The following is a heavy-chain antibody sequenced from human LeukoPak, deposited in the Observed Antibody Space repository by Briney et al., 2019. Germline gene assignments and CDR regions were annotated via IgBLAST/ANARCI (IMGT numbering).Heavy chain of an antibody. CDR1: GFTFSSYG. D-gene: IGHD3-22*01. CDR2: IWYDGSNK. CDR3: AKGYYYDSRGYCFDY. J-gene: IGHJ4*02. Sequence: PGRSLRLSCAASGFTFSSYGMHWVRQAPGKGLEWVAVIWYDGSNKYYADSVKGRFTISRDNSKNTLYLQMNSLRAEDTAVYYCAKGYYYDSRGYCFDYWGQGTLVTVSS. V-gene: IGHV3-33*06.